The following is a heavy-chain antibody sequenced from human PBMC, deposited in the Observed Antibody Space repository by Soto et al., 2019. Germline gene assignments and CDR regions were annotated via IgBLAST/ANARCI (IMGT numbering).Heavy chain of an antibody. V-gene: IGHV4-34*01. D-gene: IGHD3-10*01. CDR3: ARVLITMVRGVSCYGMDV. CDR1: GGSFSGYY. CDR2: INHSGST. Sequence: PSETLSLTCAVYGGSFSGYYWSWIRQPPGKGLEWIEEINHSGSTNYNPSLKSRVTISVDTSKNQFSLKLSSVTAADTAVYYCARVLITMVRGVSCYGMDVWGQGTTVTVSS. J-gene: IGHJ6*02.